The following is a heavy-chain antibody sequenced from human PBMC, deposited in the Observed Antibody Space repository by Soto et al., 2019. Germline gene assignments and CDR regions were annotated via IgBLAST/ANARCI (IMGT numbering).Heavy chain of an antibody. CDR2: INPKSGGT. V-gene: IGHV1-2*02. J-gene: IGHJ5*02. CDR1: GYPFTGYY. Sequence: ASVKVSFKACGYPFTGYYMHWVRQAPGQGLEWMGWINPKSGGTNSAQKFQGRVTMTRDTSISTAYMELRRLRSDDTAGYYCARGTKHNWFDPWGQGTLVTVS. D-gene: IGHD2-8*01. CDR3: ARGTKHNWFDP.